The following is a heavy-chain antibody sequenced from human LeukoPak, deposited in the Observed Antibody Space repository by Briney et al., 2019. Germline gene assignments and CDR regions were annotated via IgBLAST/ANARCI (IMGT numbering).Heavy chain of an antibody. CDR2: INPNSGGT. J-gene: IGHJ6*02. Sequence: ASMKVSCKASGYTFTGYYMHWVRQAPGQGLEWMGWINPNSGGTNYAQKFQGRVTMTRDTSISTAYMELSRLRSDDTAVYYCARDGCSSTSCPSGYYYYYGMDVWGQGTTVTVSS. D-gene: IGHD2-2*01. CDR3: ARDGCSSTSCPSGYYYYYGMDV. CDR1: GYTFTGYY. V-gene: IGHV1-2*02.